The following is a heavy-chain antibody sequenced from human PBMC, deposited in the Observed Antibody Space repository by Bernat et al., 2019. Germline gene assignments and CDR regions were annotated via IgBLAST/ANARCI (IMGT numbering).Heavy chain of an antibody. D-gene: IGHD6-13*01. J-gene: IGHJ4*02. CDR1: GFTFSSYW. CDR2: IKQDGSEK. Sequence: EVQLVESGGGLVQPGGSLRLSCAASGFTFSSYWMSWVCQAPGKGLEWVANIKQDGSEKYYVESVKGRFTISGDNAKNSLYLQMNSLRAEDTAVYYCARIAAALRGFDYWGQGTLVTVSS. V-gene: IGHV3-7*01. CDR3: ARIAAALRGFDY.